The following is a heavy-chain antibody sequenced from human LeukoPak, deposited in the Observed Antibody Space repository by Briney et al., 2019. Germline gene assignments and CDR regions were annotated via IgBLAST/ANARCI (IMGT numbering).Heavy chain of an antibody. D-gene: IGHD5-24*01. CDR2: IRNDGSNK. V-gene: IGHV3-30*02. CDR3: AKQARSGIVMANLDN. J-gene: IGHJ4*02. Sequence: AGGSLRLSCAASGFTFSSYGMHWVRQAPGKGLEWVSFIRNDGSNKYYADSVKGRFTSSRDNSKNTLNLQMNSLRPEDTAVYYCAKQARSGIVMANLDNWGQGSLVTVSS. CDR1: GFTFSSYG.